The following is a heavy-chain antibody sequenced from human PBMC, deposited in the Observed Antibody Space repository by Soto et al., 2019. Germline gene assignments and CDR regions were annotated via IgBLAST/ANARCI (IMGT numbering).Heavy chain of an antibody. J-gene: IGHJ6*02. V-gene: IGHV4-61*01. CDR1: GDSVTSVSDY. Sequence: PSETLSLTRTVSGDSVTSVSDYWRWIRQPPGEGLEGIGYLYYSRIADYNPSLGSRVTISIDTSKNQFSLKLTSVTAADTAVYYCARGVGFGYYYYHMDLWGQGTTVT. CDR2: LYYSRIA. CDR3: ARGVGFGYYYYHMDL. D-gene: IGHD3-10*01.